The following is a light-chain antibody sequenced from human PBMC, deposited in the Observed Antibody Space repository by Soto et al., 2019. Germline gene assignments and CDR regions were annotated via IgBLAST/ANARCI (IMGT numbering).Light chain of an antibody. CDR1: QSVSIL. CDR3: QQYGSSPT. Sequence: EILLTQSPGTLSLSPGERAALSCRASQSVSILLAWYQQKPRQAPRLLIYGTSSRATGIPDRFTGSGSGTDFTLTISGLEPEDFAVYSCQQYGSSPTFGGGTKVDIK. V-gene: IGKV3-20*01. CDR2: GTS. J-gene: IGKJ4*01.